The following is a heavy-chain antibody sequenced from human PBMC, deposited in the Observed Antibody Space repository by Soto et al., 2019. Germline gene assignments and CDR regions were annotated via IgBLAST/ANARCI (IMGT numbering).Heavy chain of an antibody. V-gene: IGHV3-30-3*01. CDR3: ARDAFFFGYGYGYNFDY. Sequence: GGSLRLSCAASGFTFSSYAMHWVRQAPGKGLEWVAVISYDGSNKYYADSVKGRFTISRDNSKNTLYLQMNSLRAEDTAVYYCARDAFFFGYGYGYNFDYWGQGTLVTVSS. CDR1: GFTFSSYA. J-gene: IGHJ4*02. CDR2: ISYDGSNK. D-gene: IGHD5-18*01.